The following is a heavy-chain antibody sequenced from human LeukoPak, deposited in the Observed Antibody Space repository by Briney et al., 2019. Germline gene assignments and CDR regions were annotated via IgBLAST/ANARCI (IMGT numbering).Heavy chain of an antibody. J-gene: IGHJ4*02. Sequence: GASLRLSCTASGFTFSDFSMNWVRQAPGKGLEWISYIRSNGGAISYADSVKCRYTTSRDNAKNSLYLQMNSLRAEDTAVYYCARIRGGWFLDSWGQGTLVTVSS. CDR2: IRSNGGAI. D-gene: IGHD6-19*01. CDR1: GFTFSDFS. V-gene: IGHV3-48*04. CDR3: ARIRGGWFLDS.